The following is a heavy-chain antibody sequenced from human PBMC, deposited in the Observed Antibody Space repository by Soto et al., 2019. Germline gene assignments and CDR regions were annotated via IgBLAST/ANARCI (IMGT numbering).Heavy chain of an antibody. J-gene: IGHJ6*02. D-gene: IGHD6-6*01. Sequence: GGSLRLSCAASGFTFSSYAMHWFRQAPGKGLEWVAVISYDGSNKYYADSVKGRFTISRDNSKNTLYLQMNSLRAEDTAVYYCARDKLAAGPYYYYYYGMDVWGQGTTVTVSS. CDR1: GFTFSSYA. V-gene: IGHV3-30-3*01. CDR2: ISYDGSNK. CDR3: ARDKLAAGPYYYYYYGMDV.